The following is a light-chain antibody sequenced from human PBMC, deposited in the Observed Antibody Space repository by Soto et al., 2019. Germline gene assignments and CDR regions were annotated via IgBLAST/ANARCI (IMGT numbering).Light chain of an antibody. CDR1: QSVRGNS. CDR3: QQYGTSPQT. CDR2: DAS. J-gene: IGKJ1*01. V-gene: IGKV3-20*01. Sequence: IVLTQSPGTLSLSPGERATLSCRASQSVRGNSLAWYQQSPGLPPRLLIYDASTRATGIPDRFSGSGSGTDFTLTISRLEPEDFAVYFCQQYGTSPQTFGQGTRWISN.